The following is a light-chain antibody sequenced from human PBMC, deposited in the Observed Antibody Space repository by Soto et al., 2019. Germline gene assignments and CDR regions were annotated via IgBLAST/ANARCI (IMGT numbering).Light chain of an antibody. J-gene: IGLJ1*01. CDR3: ASFTTTGTRV. CDR1: SSDIGFYNY. V-gene: IGLV2-14*01. CDR2: EVS. Sequence: QSALTQPASVSGSPGQSITVSCTGTSSDIGFYNYVSWYQQHPGKAPKLIIYEVSNRPSEVSNRFSGSKSGNTASLTVSGLQAEDEADYYCASFTTTGTRVFGTGTKVTVL.